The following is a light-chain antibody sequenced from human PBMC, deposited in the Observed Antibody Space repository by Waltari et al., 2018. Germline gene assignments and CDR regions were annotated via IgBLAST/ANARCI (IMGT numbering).Light chain of an antibody. CDR1: QSVSSN. V-gene: IGKV3-15*01. CDR3: QQYDNWPKT. J-gene: IGKJ1*01. Sequence: EIVMTQSPATLSVSPGERATLSCRARQSVSSNLAWYQQKPGQSPRPLLYAASTRATGIPARFSGSGSGTEFTLTISSMQSEDFAVYFCQQYDNWPKTFGQGTKVEIK. CDR2: AAS.